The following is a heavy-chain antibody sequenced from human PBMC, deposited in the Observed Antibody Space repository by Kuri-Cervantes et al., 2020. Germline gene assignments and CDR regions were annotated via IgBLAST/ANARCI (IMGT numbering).Heavy chain of an antibody. V-gene: IGHV3-23*01. CDR1: GFTFSAYA. CDR3: AREDTRRTLDS. CDR2: MSGSGDST. Sequence: GGSLRLSCAASGFTFSAYAMNWVRQSPGKGLEWVSAMSGSGDSTYYADSVKGRFTISRDNSKHTLYLQMNSLRAEDTAVYYCAREDTRRTLDSWGQGTLVTVSS. D-gene: IGHD5-18*01. J-gene: IGHJ4*02.